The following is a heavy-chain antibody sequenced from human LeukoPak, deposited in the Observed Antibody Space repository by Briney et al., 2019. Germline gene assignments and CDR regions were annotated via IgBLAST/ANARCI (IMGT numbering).Heavy chain of an antibody. CDR3: ARVVRGITYYYYGMDV. Sequence: ASVKVSCKASGYTFTSYDINWVRQATGQGLEWMGWMNPNSGNTGCAQKFQGRVTMTGNTSISTAYMELSSLRSEDTAVYYCARVVRGITYYYYGMDVWGQGTTVTVSS. CDR2: MNPNSGNT. J-gene: IGHJ6*02. V-gene: IGHV1-8*01. D-gene: IGHD3-10*01. CDR1: GYTFTSYD.